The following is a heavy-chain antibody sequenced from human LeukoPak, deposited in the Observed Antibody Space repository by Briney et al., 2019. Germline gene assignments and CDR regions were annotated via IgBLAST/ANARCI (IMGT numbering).Heavy chain of an antibody. CDR2: IYYGGST. CDR3: ARGRYDFWSGSHNWFDP. V-gene: IGHV4-39*07. CDR1: GGSVSSTHY. D-gene: IGHD3-3*01. J-gene: IGHJ5*02. Sequence: PSETLSLTCTVSGGSVSSTHYWGWIRQPPGKGLEWIGSIYYGGSTYYNASLRSRVTTSVDTSKNQFSLKLSSVTAADTAVYYCARGRYDFWSGSHNWFDPWGQGTLVTVSS.